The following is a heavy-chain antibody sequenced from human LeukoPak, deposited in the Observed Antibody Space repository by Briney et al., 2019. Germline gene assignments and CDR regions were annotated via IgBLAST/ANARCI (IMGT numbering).Heavy chain of an antibody. CDR2: ISAYNGNT. V-gene: IGHV1-18*01. CDR1: GGTFSSYA. CDR3: ARDRVLYQLLLDY. J-gene: IGHJ4*02. Sequence: ASVKVSCKASGGTFSSYAISWVRQAPGQGLEWMGWISAYNGNTNYAQKLQGRVTMTTDTSTSTAYMELRSLRSDDTAVYYCARDRVLYQLLLDYWGQGTLVTVSS. D-gene: IGHD2-2*01.